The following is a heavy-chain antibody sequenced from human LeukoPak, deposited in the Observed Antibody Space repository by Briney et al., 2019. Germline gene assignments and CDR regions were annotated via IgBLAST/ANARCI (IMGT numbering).Heavy chain of an antibody. Sequence: SQTLSLTCTVSGASISSGSYFWSWIRQHPGKGLEWIGCIYNSGSAYYNPSLKSRVIISVDTSKNQFSLKLSSVTAADTAVYHRASRTSGTHYFEYWGQGTLVTVSS. CDR1: GASISSGSYF. D-gene: IGHD1-26*01. CDR3: ASRTSGTHYFEY. J-gene: IGHJ4*02. V-gene: IGHV4-31*03. CDR2: IYNSGSA.